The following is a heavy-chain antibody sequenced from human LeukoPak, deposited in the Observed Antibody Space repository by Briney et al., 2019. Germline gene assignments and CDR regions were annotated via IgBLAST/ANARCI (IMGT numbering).Heavy chain of an antibody. D-gene: IGHD3-22*01. CDR2: FDPEDGET. CDR1: GCTLTELS. CDR3: ATLLPYYYDSSGYRGGFDY. Sequence: ASVKVSCKVSGCTLTELSMHWVRQAPGKGLEWMGGFDPEDGETIYAQKFQGRVTMTEDTSTDTAYMELSSLRSEDTAVYYCATLLPYYYDSSGYRGGFDYWGQGTLVTVSS. V-gene: IGHV1-24*01. J-gene: IGHJ4*02.